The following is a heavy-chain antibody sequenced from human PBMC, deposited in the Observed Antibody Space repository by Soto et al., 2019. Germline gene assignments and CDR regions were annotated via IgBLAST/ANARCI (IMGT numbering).Heavy chain of an antibody. V-gene: IGHV3-30*18. CDR3: AKPPPGYYDSSGYFDY. CDR2: ISYDGSNK. D-gene: IGHD3-22*01. J-gene: IGHJ4*02. Sequence: PGGSLRLSCAASGFTFSSYGMHWVRQAPGKGLEWVAVISYDGSNKYYADSVKGRFTISRDNSKNTLYLQMNSLRAEDTAVYYCAKPPPGYYDSSGYFDYWGQGTLVTVSS. CDR1: GFTFSSYG.